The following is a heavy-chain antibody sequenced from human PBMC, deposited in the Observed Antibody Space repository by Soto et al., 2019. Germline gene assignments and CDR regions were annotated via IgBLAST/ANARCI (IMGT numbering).Heavy chain of an antibody. V-gene: IGHV1-8*01. J-gene: IGHJ4*02. D-gene: IGHD6-19*01. CDR1: GYTFTSYD. Sequence: QVQLVQYGAEVKKPGASVKVSCKASGYTFTSYDINWVRQATGQGLEWMGWMNPNSGNTGYAQKFQGRVTMTRNTSISTAYMELSSLRSEDTAVYYCARAREAVAGRFFDYWGQGTLVTVSS. CDR2: MNPNSGNT. CDR3: ARAREAVAGRFFDY.